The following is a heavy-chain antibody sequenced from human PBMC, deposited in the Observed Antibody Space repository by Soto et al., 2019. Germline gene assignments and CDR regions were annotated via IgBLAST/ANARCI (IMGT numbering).Heavy chain of an antibody. J-gene: IGHJ4*02. CDR2: FSAGGRA. CDR3: AKGSMPEHYGDTLFDY. D-gene: IGHD4-17*01. Sequence: QLLESGGGLIQPGGSLRLSCEASGFSFRSYALSWVRQAPGKGLEWVSTFSAGGRAYYADSVKGRFTIAKDTSKNTLILQAGSLRAEDTAVYYCAKGSMPEHYGDTLFDYWGQGTRVTVSS. CDR1: GFSFRSYA. V-gene: IGHV3-23*01.